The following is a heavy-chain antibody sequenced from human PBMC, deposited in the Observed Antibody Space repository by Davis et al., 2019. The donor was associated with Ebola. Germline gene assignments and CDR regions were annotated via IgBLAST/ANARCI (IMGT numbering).Heavy chain of an antibody. D-gene: IGHD3-16*01. CDR1: GFTFSSYG. Sequence: PGGSLRLSCAASGFTFSSYGMHWVRQAPGKGLEWVAVIWYDGSNKYYADSVKGRFTISRDNSKNTLYLQMNSLRAEDTAVYYCARLPVIWGTLKYYSDYWGQGTLVTVSS. CDR3: ARLPVIWGTLKYYSDY. CDR2: IWYDGSNK. V-gene: IGHV3-33*01. J-gene: IGHJ4*02.